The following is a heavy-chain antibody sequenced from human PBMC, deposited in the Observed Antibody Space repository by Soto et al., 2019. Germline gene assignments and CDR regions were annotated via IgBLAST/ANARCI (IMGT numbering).Heavy chain of an antibody. V-gene: IGHV3-23*01. D-gene: IGHD4-17*01. CDR2: ISGSGSST. J-gene: IGHJ4*02. CDR1: GFPFSGYA. Sequence: AGGSLRLSCAASGFPFSGYAINWVRQAPGKGLEWVSIISGSGSSTNYADSVKGRFTISRDNARDTVYLQMNSLRAEDTAVYYCAKSYYVDYDHRLLFDNWGQGTLVTVSS. CDR3: AKSYYVDYDHRLLFDN.